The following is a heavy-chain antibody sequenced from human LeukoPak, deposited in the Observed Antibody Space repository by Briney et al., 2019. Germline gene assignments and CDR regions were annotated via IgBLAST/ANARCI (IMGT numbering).Heavy chain of an antibody. CDR2: IITHFDTT. CDR1: GGTFSSYA. CDR3: ASTVNIVVVRAAIKNWYFGMDV. V-gene: IGHV1-69*01. D-gene: IGHD2-2*01. Sequence: GASVKVSCNASGGTFSSYAISWERQAPEQGHEWKGGIITHFDTTNYAQKFQGSVTITADGYMSTAYLELRSLRSEDTDVYYCASTVNIVVVRAAIKNWYFGMDVWGQGTAVTVSS. J-gene: IGHJ6*02.